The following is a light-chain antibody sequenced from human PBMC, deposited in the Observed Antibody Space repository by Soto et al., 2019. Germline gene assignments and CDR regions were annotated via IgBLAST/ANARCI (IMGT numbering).Light chain of an antibody. V-gene: IGKV3-20*01. J-gene: IGKJ2*01. CDR1: QTVSSRY. CDR3: QQYGRSPPFT. Sequence: EIVLTQSPGTLSLSPGERATLSCRASQTVSSRYLAWYQQKPGQAPRLLMYGASNRATGIPDRFSGSGSGTDFTLTISRLEPEDLAVYFCQQYGRSPPFTFGQGTKGQIK. CDR2: GAS.